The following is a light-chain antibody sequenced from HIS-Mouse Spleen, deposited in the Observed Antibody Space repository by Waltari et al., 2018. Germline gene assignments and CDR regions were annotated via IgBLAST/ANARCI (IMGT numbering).Light chain of an antibody. CDR1: QSVSSSY. CDR3: QQYGSSPGT. Sequence: EIVLTQSPGTLSLSPGERATLSCRASQSVSSSYLAWYQQKPGQAPRLHSYGASSRATGIPGRFSGSGSGTDFTITISRLEPEDFVVYYCQQYGSSPGTFGQGTKVEIK. CDR2: GAS. V-gene: IGKV3-20*01. J-gene: IGKJ1*01.